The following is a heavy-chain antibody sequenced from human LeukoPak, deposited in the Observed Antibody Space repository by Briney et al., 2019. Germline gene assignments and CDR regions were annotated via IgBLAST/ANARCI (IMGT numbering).Heavy chain of an antibody. D-gene: IGHD1-26*01. CDR1: GYTFTNYD. CDR3: ARGPKWTGSYYYFDY. V-gene: IGHV1-8*03. Sequence: ASVKVSCKASGYTFTNYDINWVRQATGQGLEWMGWMNPNSGNTGYTQKFQGRVTISRNTSITTAYMELSSLRSEDTAVYYCARGPKWTGSYYYFDYWGQGTLVTVSS. CDR2: MNPNSGNT. J-gene: IGHJ4*02.